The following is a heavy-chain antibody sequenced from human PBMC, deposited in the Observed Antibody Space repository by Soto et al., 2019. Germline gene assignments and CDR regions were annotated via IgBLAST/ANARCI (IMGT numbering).Heavy chain of an antibody. Sequence: PSETLSLTCTVSGGSISGYYWIWIRQPPGKGLEWIGYIYYSGSTNYNPSLKSRVTISVDTSKNQFSLKLSSVTAADTAVYYCAREGRSGSYSDFDYWGQGTLVTVSS. CDR1: GGSISGYY. CDR3: AREGRSGSYSDFDY. V-gene: IGHV4-59*01. CDR2: IYYSGST. D-gene: IGHD1-26*01. J-gene: IGHJ4*02.